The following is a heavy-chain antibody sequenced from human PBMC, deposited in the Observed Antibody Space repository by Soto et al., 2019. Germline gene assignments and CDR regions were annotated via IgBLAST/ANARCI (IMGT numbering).Heavy chain of an antibody. V-gene: IGHV3-48*03. CDR1: GFTFSSYE. J-gene: IGHJ4*02. CDR2: ISSSGSTI. CDR3: ARADLLAAAADY. D-gene: IGHD6-13*01. Sequence: GGSLRLSCAASGFTFSSYEMNWVRQAPGKGLEWVSYISSSGSTIYYADSVKGRFTISRDNAKNSLYLQINSLRAEDTAVYYCARADLLAAAADYWGQGTLVTVSS.